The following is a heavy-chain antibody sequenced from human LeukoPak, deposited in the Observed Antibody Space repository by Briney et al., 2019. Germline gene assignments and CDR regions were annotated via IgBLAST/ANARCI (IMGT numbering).Heavy chain of an antibody. V-gene: IGHV1-2*02. CDR3: ARRTNRGRSTNFDY. J-gene: IGHJ4*02. CDR1: GYTFTGYY. Sequence: ASVKASCKASGYTFTGYYMHWVRQAPGQGLEWMGWINPNSGGTNYAQKFQGRVTMTRDTSISTAYMELSRLRSDDTAVYYCARRTNRGRSTNFDYWGQGTLVTVSS. D-gene: IGHD3-10*01. CDR2: INPNSGGT.